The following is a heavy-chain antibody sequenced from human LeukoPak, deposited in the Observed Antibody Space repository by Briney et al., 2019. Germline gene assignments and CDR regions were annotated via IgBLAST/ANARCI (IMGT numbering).Heavy chain of an antibody. CDR3: AKYPLGDYDSSGYYGY. Sequence: GGSLRLSCAASGFTFSSYAMSWVRQAPGKGLEWVSAISGSGGSTYYADSVKGRFTISRDNPKNTLYLQMNSLRAEDTAVYYCAKYPLGDYDSSGYYGYWGQGTLVTVSS. V-gene: IGHV3-23*01. CDR2: ISGSGGST. CDR1: GFTFSSYA. J-gene: IGHJ4*02. D-gene: IGHD3-22*01.